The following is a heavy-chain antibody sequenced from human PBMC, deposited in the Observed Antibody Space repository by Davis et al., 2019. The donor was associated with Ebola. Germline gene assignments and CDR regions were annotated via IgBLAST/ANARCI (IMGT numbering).Heavy chain of an antibody. CDR1: GFTFSSYW. CDR2: IKQDGSEK. V-gene: IGHV3-7*03. CDR3: AKTFNEDGSGYRPSDY. Sequence: GGSLRLSCAASGFTFSSYWMSWVRQAPGKGLEWVANIKQDGSEKYYVDSVKGRFTISRDNTKNSLPLQMSGLRPEDTAVYYCAKTFNEDGSGYRPSDYWGQGTLVTVSS. D-gene: IGHD3-3*01. J-gene: IGHJ4*02.